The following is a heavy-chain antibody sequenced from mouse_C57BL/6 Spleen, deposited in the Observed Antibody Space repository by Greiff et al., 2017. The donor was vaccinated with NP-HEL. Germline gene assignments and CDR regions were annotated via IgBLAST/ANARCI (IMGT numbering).Heavy chain of an antibody. CDR3: ARGPFDYGSSYGYFDV. CDR2: IHPNSGST. CDR1: GYTFTSYW. D-gene: IGHD1-1*01. V-gene: IGHV1-64*01. J-gene: IGHJ1*03. Sequence: QVQLQQPGAELVKPGASVKLSCKASGYTFTSYWMHWVKQRPGQGLEWIGMIHPNSGSTNYNEKFKSKATLTVDKSSSTAYMQLSSLTSEDSAVYYCARGPFDYGSSYGYFDVWGTGTTVTVSS.